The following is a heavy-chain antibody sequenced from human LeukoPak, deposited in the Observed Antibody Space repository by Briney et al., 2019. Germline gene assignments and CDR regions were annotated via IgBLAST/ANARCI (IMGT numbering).Heavy chain of an antibody. Sequence: SETLSLICTVSGGSISGYYWSWIRQPPGKGLEWIGYVYHSGSTNYNPSLKSRVTMAMDTSNNQVSLNLNDVTAANTALYTCVGRALSVSTVRGVNWYFDLWGRGTLVTVSA. J-gene: IGHJ2*01. CDR2: VYHSGST. V-gene: IGHV4-59*01. D-gene: IGHD3-10*02. CDR3: VGRALSVSTVRGVNWYFDL. CDR1: GGSISGYY.